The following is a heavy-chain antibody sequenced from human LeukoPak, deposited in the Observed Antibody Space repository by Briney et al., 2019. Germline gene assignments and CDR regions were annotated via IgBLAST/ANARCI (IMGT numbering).Heavy chain of an antibody. Sequence: SETLSLTCTVSGGSISSSSDYWGWIRQPPGKGLEWIGSIYYSVTTYYNPSLKSRVTISVDTSKNQFSLKLNSVTAADTAVYYCARDRLRWPKIDYWGQGTLVTVSS. CDR1: GGSISSSSDY. D-gene: IGHD4-23*01. CDR2: IYYSVTT. J-gene: IGHJ4*02. V-gene: IGHV4-39*07. CDR3: ARDRLRWPKIDY.